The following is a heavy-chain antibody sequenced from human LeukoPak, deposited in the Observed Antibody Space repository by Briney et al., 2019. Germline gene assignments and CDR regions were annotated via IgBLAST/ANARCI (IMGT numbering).Heavy chain of an antibody. J-gene: IGHJ6*02. Sequence: SETLSLTCGVSVGSISSGNWWSWVRQSPGKGLEWIGEIHHNGTPNYNPSLKSRVTISADTFKNHFSLKLTSVTAADTAVYYCATAPILRGEGGEHYKYGMDVWGQGTTVIVSS. V-gene: IGHV4/OR15-8*01. D-gene: IGHD2-2*02. CDR1: VGSISSGNW. CDR2: IHHNGTP. CDR3: ATAPILRGEGGEHYKYGMDV.